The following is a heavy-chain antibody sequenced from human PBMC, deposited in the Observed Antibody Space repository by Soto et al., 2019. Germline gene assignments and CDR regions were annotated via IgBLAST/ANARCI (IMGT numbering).Heavy chain of an antibody. CDR1: GFTFSSYA. Sequence: PGGSLRVSCAASGFTFSSYAMHWGRQAPGKGLEWVAVISYDGSNKYYADSVKGRFTISRDNSKNTLYLQMNSLRAEDTAVYYCARDTIFGVVLNGMDVWGQGTAVTVSS. V-gene: IGHV3-30-3*01. D-gene: IGHD3-3*01. J-gene: IGHJ6*02. CDR2: ISYDGSNK. CDR3: ARDTIFGVVLNGMDV.